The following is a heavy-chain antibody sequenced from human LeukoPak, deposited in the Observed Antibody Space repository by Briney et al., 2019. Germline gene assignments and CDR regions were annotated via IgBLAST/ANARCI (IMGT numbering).Heavy chain of an antibody. CDR3: DTLMRNSASGGSYYYYDY. V-gene: IGHV3-21*01. D-gene: IGHD2-15*01. CDR1: VLPFSSFS. Sequence: GGSLRLSCGAPVLPFSSFSMNWVRQAPGKGLEWVSSITPTSSYIYYADSVRGRFTISRDNAKNSLFLQMNSLSAEETAVYYCDTLMRNSASGGSYYYYDYWGQGILVTVSS. J-gene: IGHJ4*02. CDR2: ITPTSSYI.